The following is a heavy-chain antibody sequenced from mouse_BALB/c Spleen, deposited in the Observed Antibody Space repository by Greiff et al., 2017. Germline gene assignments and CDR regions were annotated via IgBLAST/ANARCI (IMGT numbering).Heavy chain of an antibody. CDR3: ASYYGYDAWFAY. CDR2: IDPANGNT. Sequence: EVKLMESGAELVKPGASVKLSCTASGFNIKDTYMHWVKQRPEQGLEWIGRIDPANGNTKYDPKFQGKATITADTSSNTAYLQLSSLTSEDTAVYYCASYYGYDAWFAYWGQGTLVTVSA. J-gene: IGHJ3*01. CDR1: GFNIKDTY. D-gene: IGHD2-2*01. V-gene: IGHV14-3*02.